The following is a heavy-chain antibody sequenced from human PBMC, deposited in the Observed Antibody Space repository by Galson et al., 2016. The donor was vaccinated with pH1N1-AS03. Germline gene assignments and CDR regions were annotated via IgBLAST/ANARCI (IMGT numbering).Heavy chain of an antibody. J-gene: IGHJ4*02. CDR2: IYSSGRT. V-gene: IGHV4-59*11. D-gene: IGHD5-24*01. Sequence: LSLTCRVSGGSINNLYWNWIRQSPGKALEWIGLIYSSGRTVYNPSLESRVTISVETSKNQFSLTLNSVTAADTAVYYCARGDGYSEDNWGQGTLVTVSS. CDR1: GGSINNLY. CDR3: ARGDGYSEDN.